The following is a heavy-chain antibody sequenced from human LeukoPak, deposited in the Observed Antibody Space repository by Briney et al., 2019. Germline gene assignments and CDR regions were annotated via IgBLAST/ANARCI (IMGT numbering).Heavy chain of an antibody. CDR2: ISGSGGST. D-gene: IGHD3-22*01. J-gene: IGHJ3*02. CDR1: GFTFSSYG. V-gene: IGHV3-23*01. CDR3: AKDQYSYYYDSSGYSAFDI. Sequence: GGSLRLSCAASGFTFSSYGMSWVRQAPGKGLEWVSVISGSGGSTYYADSVKGQFTISRDNSKNTLYLQMNSLRAEDTAVYYCAKDQYSYYYDSSGYSAFDIWGQGTMVTVSS.